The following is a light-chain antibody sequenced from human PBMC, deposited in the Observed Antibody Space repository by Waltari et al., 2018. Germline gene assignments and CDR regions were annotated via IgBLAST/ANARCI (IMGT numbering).Light chain of an antibody. Sequence: QSALTQPPSASGSPGQSVTISCTGTSSDVGGYNYVSWYQQHPGKAPQLMIYEVSTRPSVVPDPFSGSKSGNTASLTVSGLQADEEADYSCNSYAGSNNVVFGGGTKLTVL. CDR1: SSDVGGYNY. CDR2: EVS. CDR3: NSYAGSNNVV. V-gene: IGLV2-8*01. J-gene: IGLJ2*01.